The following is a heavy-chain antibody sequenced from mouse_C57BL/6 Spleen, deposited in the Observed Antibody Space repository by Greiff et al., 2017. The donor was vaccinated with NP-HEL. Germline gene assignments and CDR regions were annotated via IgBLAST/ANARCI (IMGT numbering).Heavy chain of an antibody. CDR3: ARGLTATGAY. CDR1: GYTFTSYW. V-gene: IGHV1-7*01. D-gene: IGHD3-2*01. J-gene: IGHJ3*01. CDR2: ITPSSGYT. Sequence: VQLQQSGAELANPGASVKLSCKASGYTFTSYWMHWVKQRPGKGLEWIGYITPSSGYTKYNQKLKDRATLTADKSSTTAYMQLSSLTYEDSAVYYCARGLTATGAYWGQGTLVTVSA.